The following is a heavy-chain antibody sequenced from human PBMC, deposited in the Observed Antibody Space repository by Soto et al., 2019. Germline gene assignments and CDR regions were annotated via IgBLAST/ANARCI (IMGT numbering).Heavy chain of an antibody. CDR1: GYTFTRYT. D-gene: IGHD2-15*01. V-gene: IGHV1-3*01. CDR2: INPDNGNT. Sequence: SVKVSCDASGYTFTRYTMNWVRQAPGQRLEWMGWINPDNGNTKSSQKFQDRVIITRDTSASTAYMDLSSLRSEDTAVYYCARGIATGQLDPWGQGTLVTVSS. J-gene: IGHJ5*02. CDR3: ARGIATGQLDP.